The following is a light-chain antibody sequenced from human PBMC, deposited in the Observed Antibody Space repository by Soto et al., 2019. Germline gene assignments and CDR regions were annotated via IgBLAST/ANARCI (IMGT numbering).Light chain of an antibody. V-gene: IGKV3-20*01. CDR2: GAS. CDR1: QSVSSRY. J-gene: IGKJ4*01. CDR3: QQYGSSPTFT. Sequence: DIVLTQSPGTLSLSPGERATLSCRASQSVSSRYLAWYQQKPGQAPRLLIYGASSRATGIPDRFSGSGSGTDFTLTISRLEPEDFAVHYFQQYGSSPTFTLVGGTQVEIK.